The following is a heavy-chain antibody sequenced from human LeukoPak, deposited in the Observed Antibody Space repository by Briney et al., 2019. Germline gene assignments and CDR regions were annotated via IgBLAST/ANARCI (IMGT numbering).Heavy chain of an antibody. J-gene: IGHJ4*02. D-gene: IGHD6-13*01. V-gene: IGHV3-23*01. CDR2: ISGSGGST. Sequence: PGGSLRLSCAASGFTFSSYGMSWVRQAPGKGLEWVSAISGSGGSTYYADSVKGRFTISRDNSKNTLYLQMNSLRAEDTAVYYCAKVAEYSSSQILPYYFDYWGQGTLVTVSS. CDR1: GFTFSSYG. CDR3: AKVAEYSSSQILPYYFDY.